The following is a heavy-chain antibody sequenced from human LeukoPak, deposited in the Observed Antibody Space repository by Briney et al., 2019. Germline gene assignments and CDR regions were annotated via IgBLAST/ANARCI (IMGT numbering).Heavy chain of an antibody. V-gene: IGHV3-21*01. D-gene: IGHD5-24*01. CDR2: ISSSSSYI. CDR3: AKREDFDY. J-gene: IGHJ4*02. CDR1: GFTFSSYW. Sequence: PGGSLRLSCAASGFTFSSYWMSWVRQAPGKGLEWVSSISSSSSYIYYADSVKGRFTISRDNAKNSLYLQMNSLRAEDTAVYYCAKREDFDYWGQGTLVTVSS.